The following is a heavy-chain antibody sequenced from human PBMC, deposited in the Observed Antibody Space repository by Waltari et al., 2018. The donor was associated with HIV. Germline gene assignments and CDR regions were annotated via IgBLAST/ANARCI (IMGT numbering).Heavy chain of an antibody. CDR3: ARDKAHNDVWSGYVS. J-gene: IGHJ5*02. CDR1: GGTLRPYA. CDR2: IIPLFGTV. V-gene: IGHV1-69*01. Sequence: VQLVRSGAAVKNPAHSGQVPCSPPGGTLRPYAVSGWRQAPGQGLEWMGAIIPLFGTVHYEQKFHGRVTITADGSTSTVYMEMSSLRSEDTAVYYCARDKAHNDVWSGYVSWGQGTLVTVSS. D-gene: IGHD3-3*01.